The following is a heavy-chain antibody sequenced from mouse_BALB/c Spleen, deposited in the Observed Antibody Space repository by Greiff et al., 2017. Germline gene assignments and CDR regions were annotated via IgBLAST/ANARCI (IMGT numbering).Heavy chain of an antibody. V-gene: IGHV5-17*02. CDR1: GFTFSSFG. D-gene: IGHD1-1*01. CDR3: ARSGGSSFWFAY. Sequence: EVMLVESGGGLVQPGGSRKLSCAASGFTFSSFGMHWVRQAPEKGLEWVAYISSGSSTIYYADTVKGRFTISRDNPKNTLFLQMTSLRSEDTAMYYCARSGGSSFWFAYWGQGTLVTVSA. CDR2: ISSGSSTI. J-gene: IGHJ3*01.